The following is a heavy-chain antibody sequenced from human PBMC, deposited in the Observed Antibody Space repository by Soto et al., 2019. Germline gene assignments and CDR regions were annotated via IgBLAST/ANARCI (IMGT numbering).Heavy chain of an antibody. D-gene: IGHD2-8*01. J-gene: IGHJ5*02. V-gene: IGHV3-15*01. CDR2: IKSKTDGGTT. Sequence: PGGSLRLSCAASGFTFSNAWMSWVRQAPGQGLEWVGRIKSKTDGGTTDYAAPEKGRFTILSDDSKNTLFLQMNRLNTDNTADFYCTADDPTNKTWGQGTLVTVSS. CDR3: TADDPTNKT. CDR1: GFTFSNAW.